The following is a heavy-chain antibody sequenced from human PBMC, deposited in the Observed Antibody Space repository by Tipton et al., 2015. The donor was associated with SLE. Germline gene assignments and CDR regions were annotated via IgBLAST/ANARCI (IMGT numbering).Heavy chain of an antibody. J-gene: IGHJ4*02. V-gene: IGHV4-34*01. D-gene: IGHD3-10*01. CDR3: ARGQAGVPGY. CDR2: INHSGST. CDR1: GGSISSYY. Sequence: TLSLTCTVSGGSISSYYWSWIRQPPGKGLEWIGEINHSGSTNYNPSLKSRVTISVDTSKNQFSLKLSSVTAADTAVYYCARGQAGVPGYWGQGTLVTVSS.